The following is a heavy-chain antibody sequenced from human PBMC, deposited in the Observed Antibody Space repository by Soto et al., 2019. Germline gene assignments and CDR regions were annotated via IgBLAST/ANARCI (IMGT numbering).Heavy chain of an antibody. CDR1: GFTFSIYA. J-gene: IGHJ5*02. V-gene: IGHV3-23*01. CDR3: AKDSGIPRGKRIPNWFDP. CDR2: ISGSGDNT. Sequence: EVQLLESGGGLVQPGGSLRLSCAASGFTFSIYAMSWVRQAPGKGLEWVSAISGSGDNTYYADPGKGRFTISRHNSKNTLYLQMNSLRAEDTAVYYCAKDSGIPRGKRIPNWFDPWGQGTLVTVSS. D-gene: IGHD3-10*01.